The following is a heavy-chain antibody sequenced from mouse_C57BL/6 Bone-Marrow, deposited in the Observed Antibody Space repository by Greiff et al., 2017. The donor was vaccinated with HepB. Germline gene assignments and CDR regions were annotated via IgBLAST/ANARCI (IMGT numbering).Heavy chain of an antibody. Sequence: EVMLVESEGGLVQPGESLKLSCESNEYEFPSHDMSWVRKTPEKRLELVAAINSDGGSTYYPDTMERRFIISRDNTKKTLYLQMSSLRSEDTALYYCARGVWGLRRGWYFDVWGTGTTVTVSS. CDR3: ARGVWGLRRGWYFDV. CDR1: EYEFPSHD. CDR2: INSDGGST. V-gene: IGHV5-2*03. J-gene: IGHJ1*03. D-gene: IGHD2-10*02.